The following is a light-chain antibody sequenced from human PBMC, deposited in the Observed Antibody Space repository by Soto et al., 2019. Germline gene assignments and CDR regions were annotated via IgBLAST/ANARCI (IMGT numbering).Light chain of an antibody. Sequence: QSVLTQPASVSGSPGQSITISCTGTSSDIGGSNYVSWYQQYPGKTPKLLIFDVSDRPSGVSNRFSGSKSGNTASLTISGLQVEDEADYYCCSFQTSSTPKVLGTGTKVTVL. CDR1: SSDIGGSNY. J-gene: IGLJ1*01. V-gene: IGLV2-14*03. CDR2: DVS. CDR3: CSFQTSSTPKV.